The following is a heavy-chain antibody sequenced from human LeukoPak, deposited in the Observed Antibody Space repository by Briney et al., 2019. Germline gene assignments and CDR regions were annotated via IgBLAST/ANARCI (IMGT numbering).Heavy chain of an antibody. J-gene: IGHJ5*02. D-gene: IGHD1-26*01. CDR1: GGSISSYY. Sequence: SETLSLTCTVSGGSISSYYWSWIRQPAGKGLEWIGYIYYSGSTNYNPSLKSRVTISVDTSKNQFSLKLSSVTAADTAVYYCARTTYYSGSYWRWFDPWGQGTLVTVSS. V-gene: IGHV4-59*08. CDR3: ARTTYYSGSYWRWFDP. CDR2: IYYSGST.